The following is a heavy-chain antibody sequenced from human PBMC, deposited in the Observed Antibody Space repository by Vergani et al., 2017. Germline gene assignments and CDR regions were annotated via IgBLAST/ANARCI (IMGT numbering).Heavy chain of an antibody. V-gene: IGHV4-30-2*01. CDR3: ARARVQAAPNRGGWFDP. J-gene: IGHJ5*02. CDR1: GGSISSGGYS. CDR2: IYHSGSS. Sequence: QLQLQESGSGLVKPSQTLSLTCAVSGGSISSGGYSWSWIRQPPGKGLEWIGYIYHSGSSYYNPSLKSRVTISVDRSKNQFSLKLSSVTAADTAVYYCARARVQAAPNRGGWFDPWGQGTLVTVSS. D-gene: IGHD2-2*01.